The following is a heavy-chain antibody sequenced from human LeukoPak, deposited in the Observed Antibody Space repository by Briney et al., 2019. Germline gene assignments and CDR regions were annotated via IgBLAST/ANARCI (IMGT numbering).Heavy chain of an antibody. CDR1: GGSNSSSSHY. J-gene: IGHJ3*02. CDR2: LYYSGST. Sequence: SETLSLTCTVSGGSNSSSSHYWGWIRQPPGKGLEWIGSLYYSGSTYYNPSLKSRVTISVDTSKNQFSLKLSSVTAADTAVYYCARVSDSGGYYRPLDAFDIWGQGTMVTASS. CDR3: ARVSDSGGYYRPLDAFDI. V-gene: IGHV4-39*07. D-gene: IGHD3-22*01.